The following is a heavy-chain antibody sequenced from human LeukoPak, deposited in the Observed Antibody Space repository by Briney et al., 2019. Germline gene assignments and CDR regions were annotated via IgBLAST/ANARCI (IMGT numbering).Heavy chain of an antibody. D-gene: IGHD6-19*01. Sequence: GGSLRLSCAASGFTFSSYAMHWVRQAPDKGLEWVAVISHDGSDKYYADSVKGRFSISRDNSKNTLYLQMNGLRAEETAMYYCATPYTSGWSLYFDNWGQGTLVTVSS. CDR2: ISHDGSDK. CDR1: GFTFSSYA. CDR3: ATPYTSGWSLYFDN. V-gene: IGHV3-30-3*01. J-gene: IGHJ4*02.